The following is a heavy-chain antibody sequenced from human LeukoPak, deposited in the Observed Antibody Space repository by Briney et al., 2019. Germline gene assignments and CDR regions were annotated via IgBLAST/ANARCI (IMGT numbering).Heavy chain of an antibody. D-gene: IGHD5-18*01. CDR3: AKDWGYTTMVSYYFDY. V-gene: IGHV3-33*06. Sequence: GRSLRLSCAASGFTFSGYVMHWVRQAPDKGLEWVAVIWYDGNNKYYAESVKGRFTISRDNSKNTLYLQMNSLRAEDTAVYYCAKDWGYTTMVSYYFDYWGQGALVSVSS. CDR2: IWYDGNNK. CDR1: GFTFSGYV. J-gene: IGHJ4*02.